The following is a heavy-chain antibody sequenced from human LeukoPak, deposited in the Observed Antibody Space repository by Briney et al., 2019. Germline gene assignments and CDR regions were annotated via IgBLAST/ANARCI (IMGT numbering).Heavy chain of an antibody. CDR3: ARDDYGDYTFDY. CDR1: GLTFSSHW. V-gene: IGHV3-74*01. J-gene: IGHJ4*02. CDR2: ITNDGSST. Sequence: GGSLRLSCAASGLTFSSHWMHWVRQAPGKGLVWVSRITNDGSSTTYADSVKGRFTISRDNAKNSLYLQMNSLRAEDTAVYYCARDDYGDYTFDYWGQGTLVTVSS. D-gene: IGHD4-17*01.